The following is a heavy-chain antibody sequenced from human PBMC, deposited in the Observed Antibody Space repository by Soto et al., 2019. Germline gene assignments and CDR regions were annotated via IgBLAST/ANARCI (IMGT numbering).Heavy chain of an antibody. CDR3: ARPHDIAAVGGYGMDV. Sequence: GESLKISCKGSGYSFTSYWIGWVRQMPGKGLEWMGIIYPGDSDTRYSPSFQGQVTISADKSISTAYLQWSSLKASDTAMYYCARPHDIAAVGGYGMDVWGQGTTVTVSS. V-gene: IGHV5-51*01. J-gene: IGHJ6*02. D-gene: IGHD6-25*01. CDR2: IYPGDSDT. CDR1: GYSFTSYW.